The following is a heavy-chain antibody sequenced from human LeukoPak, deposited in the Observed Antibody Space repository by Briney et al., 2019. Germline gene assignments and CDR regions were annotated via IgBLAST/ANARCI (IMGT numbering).Heavy chain of an antibody. Sequence: SETLSLTCTVSGGSISSYYWSWIRQPAGKGLEWIGRLYTSGSTNFNPSLKSRVTMSVDTSKNQFSLKLISVTAADTAVYYCATLTGSLYFDYWGQGTLVTVSS. D-gene: IGHD1-26*01. CDR3: ATLTGSLYFDY. CDR1: GGSISSYY. J-gene: IGHJ4*02. V-gene: IGHV4-4*07. CDR2: LYTSGST.